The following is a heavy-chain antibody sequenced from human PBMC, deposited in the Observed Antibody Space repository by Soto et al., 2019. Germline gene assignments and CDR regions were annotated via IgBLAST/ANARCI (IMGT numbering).Heavy chain of an antibody. V-gene: IGHV4-31*03. J-gene: IGHJ4*02. CDR2: IYYSGST. D-gene: IGHD5-12*01. CDR3: ARETVSPDMVSRKIYY. Sequence: SETLSLTCTVSGGSISSCGYYWSWIRQHPGKGLEWIGYIYYSGSTYYNPSLKSRVTISVDTSKNQFSLKLSSVTAADTAVYYCARETVSPDMVSRKIYYWGQGTLVTVSS. CDR1: GGSISSCGYY.